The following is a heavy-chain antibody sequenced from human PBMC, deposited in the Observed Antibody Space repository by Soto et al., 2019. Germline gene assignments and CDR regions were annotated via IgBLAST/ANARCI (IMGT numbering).Heavy chain of an antibody. CDR3: TKANRYCSGANCFTFDY. Sequence: PGGSLRLSCTASGFTFSNYAMSWVRQAPGKGLEWVSTFSSGGGGTYYADSEKGRFTISRDNSKNTLSLQMNSLRAEDTAVYYCTKANRYCSGANCFTFDYWGLGTLVTVSS. CDR2: FSSGGGGT. CDR1: GFTFSNYA. D-gene: IGHD2-15*01. V-gene: IGHV3-23*01. J-gene: IGHJ4*02.